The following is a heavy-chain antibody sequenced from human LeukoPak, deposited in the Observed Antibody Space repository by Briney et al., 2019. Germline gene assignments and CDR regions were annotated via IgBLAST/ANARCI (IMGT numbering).Heavy chain of an antibody. CDR3: TRELRWYFDY. CDR1: GFTFGDYA. CDR2: IRSKAYGGTT. D-gene: IGHD4-23*01. Sequence: PGGSLRLSCTASGFTFGDYAMSWVRQAPGKGLEWVGFIRSKAYGGTTEYAASVKGRFTISRDDSKSIAYLQMNRLKTEDTAVYYCTRELRWYFDYWGQGTLVTVSS. J-gene: IGHJ4*02. V-gene: IGHV3-49*04.